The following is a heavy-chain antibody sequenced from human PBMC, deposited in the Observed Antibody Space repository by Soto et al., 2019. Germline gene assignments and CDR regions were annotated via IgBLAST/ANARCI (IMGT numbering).Heavy chain of an antibody. CDR1: GFTFSDYA. J-gene: IGHJ4*02. D-gene: IGHD5-18*01. CDR2: ISSDGSNR. Sequence: QVQLVESGGGVVQPVRSLRLSCAASGFTFSDYALHWVRQAPGKGLEWVTVISSDGSNRYYADSVKGRFTISRDNSKNTLYLQMNSLRVEDTAIYICAHLAGLSHTDDFWGQGTPVTVSS. V-gene: IGHV3-30-3*01. CDR3: AHLAGLSHTDDF.